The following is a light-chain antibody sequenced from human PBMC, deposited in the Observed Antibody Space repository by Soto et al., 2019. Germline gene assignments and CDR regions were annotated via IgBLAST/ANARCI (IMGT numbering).Light chain of an antibody. V-gene: IGLV2-11*01. CDR1: SSHVGSSNF. Sequence: QSVLTQPRSVSGSPGQSVAISCTGTSSHVGSSNFVSWYQQHPGKAPKLMIYNITARPSGVPDRFSASKSGNTASLTISGLQAEDESDYYCCSYAWTFTPVVFGGGTKLTVL. J-gene: IGLJ2*01. CDR2: NIT. CDR3: CSYAWTFTPVV.